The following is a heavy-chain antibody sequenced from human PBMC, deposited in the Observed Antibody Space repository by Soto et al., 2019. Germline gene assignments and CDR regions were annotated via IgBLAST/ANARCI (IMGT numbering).Heavy chain of an antibody. CDR1: GVTFSSYW. D-gene: IGHD3-9*01. V-gene: IGHV3-74*01. Sequence: GGSLRLSCAASGVTFSSYWMHWVRQAPGKGLVWVSRINSDGSSTSYADSVKGRFTISRDNAKNTLYLQMNSLRAEDTAVYYCARGRGDYDILTGLTGWFDPWGQGTLVTVSS. CDR3: ARGRGDYDILTGLTGWFDP. J-gene: IGHJ5*02. CDR2: INSDGSST.